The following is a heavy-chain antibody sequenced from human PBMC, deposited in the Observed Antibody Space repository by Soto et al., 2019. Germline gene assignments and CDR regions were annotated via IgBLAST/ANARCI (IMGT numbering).Heavy chain of an antibody. CDR3: ARKMPARHNWFDP. D-gene: IGHD6-6*01. CDR2: INYSGNT. Sequence: QLQLQQWGAGLFKPSETLALTCAVYGGSFSDYSWTWIRQPPGKRLEWIGDINYSGNTNYNPSLKSRVTISLDSSKHQFSLKLSSVTASCTAVYYCARKMPARHNWFDPWGQGALVTVSS. J-gene: IGHJ5*02. V-gene: IGHV4-34*01. CDR1: GGSFSDYS.